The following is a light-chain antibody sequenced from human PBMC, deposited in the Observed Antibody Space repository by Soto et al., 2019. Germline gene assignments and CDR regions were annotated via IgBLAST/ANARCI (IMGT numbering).Light chain of an antibody. V-gene: IGKV1-27*01. CDR1: QGISNY. Sequence: DIQMTQSPSSLSASVGDRVTITCRASQGISNYLAWYQQKPGKVPKLLIYAASTLQSGVPSRFSGSGSGTDFTLTISSPQPEDVATYYCQKYNSAPTWTFGKGTKV. CDR2: AAS. J-gene: IGKJ1*01. CDR3: QKYNSAPTWT.